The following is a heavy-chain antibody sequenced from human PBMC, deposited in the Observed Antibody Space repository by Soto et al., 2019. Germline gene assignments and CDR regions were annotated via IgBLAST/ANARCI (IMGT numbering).Heavy chain of an antibody. J-gene: IGHJ3*02. V-gene: IGHV4-39*01. D-gene: IGHD6-19*01. CDR3: ARHARSGWSDDAFDI. Sequence: PSETLSLTSTVSGVAISNSSYYWGWIRQPPGKGLEWIGSIYYSGSTYYNPSLKSRVTISVDTSKNQFSLKLSSVTAADTAVYYCARHARSGWSDDAFDIWGQGTMVT. CDR1: GVAISNSSYY. CDR2: IYYSGST.